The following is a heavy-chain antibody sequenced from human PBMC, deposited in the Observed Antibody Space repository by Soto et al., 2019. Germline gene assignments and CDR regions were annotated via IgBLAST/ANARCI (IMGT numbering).Heavy chain of an antibody. D-gene: IGHD3-22*01. J-gene: IGHJ4*02. Sequence: GGSLELSCAASGFTFSSYGMHWVRQAPGKGLEWVAVIWYDGSNKYYADSVKGRFTISRDNSKNTLYLQMNSLRAEDTAVYYCARDTRMYYDSSGYWTFDYWGQGTLVTVAS. V-gene: IGHV3-33*01. CDR2: IWYDGSNK. CDR1: GFTFSSYG. CDR3: ARDTRMYYDSSGYWTFDY.